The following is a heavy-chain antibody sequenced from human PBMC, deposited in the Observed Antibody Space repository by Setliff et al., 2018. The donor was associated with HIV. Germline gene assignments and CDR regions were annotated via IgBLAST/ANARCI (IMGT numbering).Heavy chain of an antibody. D-gene: IGHD3-10*01. CDR2: IYTSGST. J-gene: IGHJ4*02. Sequence: SETLSLTCTVSGGSISSGSYYWSWIRQPAGKGLEWIGHIYTSGSTNYNPSLKSRVTISTDTSKNQFSLNLTSVTAADTAVYYCARGAVLLWFGEFSTPQGYFDYWGQGTLVTVSS. V-gene: IGHV4-61*09. CDR3: ARGAVLLWFGEFSTPQGYFDY. CDR1: GGSISSGSYY.